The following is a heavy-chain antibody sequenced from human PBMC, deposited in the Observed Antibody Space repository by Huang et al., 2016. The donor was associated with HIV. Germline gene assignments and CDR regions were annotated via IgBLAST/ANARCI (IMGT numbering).Heavy chain of an antibody. CDR3: ARSAYGDLDY. J-gene: IGHJ4*02. Sequence: QVHLVQSGAEVKKPGASVKVSCKASGYTFTNYDINWVRQAPGRGMGWMGGMNPNTGKTGCAQSFQGRVTMTRKTSITTAYMELTSLTSEDTAVYYCARSAYGDLDYWGLGTLVIVSS. CDR2: MNPNTGKT. CDR1: GYTFTNYD. V-gene: IGHV1-8*02. D-gene: IGHD4-17*01.